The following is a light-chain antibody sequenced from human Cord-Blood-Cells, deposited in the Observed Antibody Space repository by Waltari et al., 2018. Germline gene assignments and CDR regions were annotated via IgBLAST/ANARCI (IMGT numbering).Light chain of an antibody. V-gene: IGKV1-5*03. CDR2: KAS. Sequence: DIQMTQSPSTLSASVGDRVTITCRASQSISSWLAWYQQKPGKAPKHLIYKASSVESGVPSRVSSIGSGTEFTLTIRSLQPDDFATYYCQQYNSYSRTFGQGTKVEIK. CDR3: QQYNSYSRT. CDR1: QSISSW. J-gene: IGKJ1*01.